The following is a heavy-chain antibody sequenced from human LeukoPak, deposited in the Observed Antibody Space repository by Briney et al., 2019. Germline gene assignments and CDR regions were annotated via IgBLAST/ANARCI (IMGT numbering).Heavy chain of an antibody. CDR3: ARERRPDIAGYSYASWASDWYFDL. J-gene: IGHJ2*01. D-gene: IGHD5-18*01. Sequence: ASVKVSCKASGETFSSYAISRVRQAPGQGLEWMGGIIPIFGTANYAQKFQGRVTITADESTSTAYMELSSLRSEDTAVYYCARERRPDIAGYSYASWASDWYFDLWGRGTLVTVSS. CDR2: IIPIFGTA. V-gene: IGHV1-69*13. CDR1: GETFSSYA.